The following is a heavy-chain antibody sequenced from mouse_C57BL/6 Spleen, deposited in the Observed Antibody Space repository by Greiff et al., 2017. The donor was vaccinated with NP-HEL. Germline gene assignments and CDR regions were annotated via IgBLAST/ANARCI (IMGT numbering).Heavy chain of an antibody. CDR2: INPNNGGT. J-gene: IGHJ2*01. CDR1: GYTFTDYN. V-gene: IGHV1-22*01. D-gene: IGHD3-1*01. Sequence: VQLQQSGPELVKPGASVKMSCKASGYTFTDYNMHWVKQSHGKSLEWIGYINPNNGGTSYIQKFKGKATLTVNKSSSTAYMELRSLTSEDSAVYYCASGVGRPYYFDYWGQGTTLTVSS. CDR3: ASGVGRPYYFDY.